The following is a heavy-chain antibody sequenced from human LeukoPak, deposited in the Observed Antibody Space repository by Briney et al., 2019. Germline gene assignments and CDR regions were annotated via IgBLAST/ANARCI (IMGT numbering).Heavy chain of an antibody. CDR1: GGSFSGYY. Sequence: SETLSLTCAVYGGSFSGYYWSWIRQPPGKGLEWIGSIYYTGSTYYDPSLKSRVTISVDTSNNQFSLSLTSVTAADTAVYYCAREGHGSGSYLGWYFDLWGRGTLVTVSS. CDR3: AREGHGSGSYLGWYFDL. D-gene: IGHD3-10*01. CDR2: IYYTGST. V-gene: IGHV4-34*01. J-gene: IGHJ2*01.